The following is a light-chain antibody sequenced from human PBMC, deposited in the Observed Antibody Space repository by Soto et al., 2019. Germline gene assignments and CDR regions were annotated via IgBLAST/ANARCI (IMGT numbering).Light chain of an antibody. CDR2: GAA. Sequence: EIVMTQSPATLSVSPGERATLSCRASQSVSSNLAWYQHNPGQAPRLLIYGAANRATGIPDRFSGSGSGTDFTLTISRLEPEDFAVYYCQQYGSSGTFGQGAKVDIK. J-gene: IGKJ1*01. CDR1: QSVSSN. CDR3: QQYGSSGT. V-gene: IGKV3-20*01.